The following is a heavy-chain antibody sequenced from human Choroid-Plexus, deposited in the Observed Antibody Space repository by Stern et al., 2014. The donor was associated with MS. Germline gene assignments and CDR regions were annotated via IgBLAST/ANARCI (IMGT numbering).Heavy chain of an antibody. CDR1: GFTFGSCA. CDR3: AKDRQYLTYFFAH. D-gene: IGHD2/OR15-2a*01. Sequence: VQLVQSGGGVVQPGRPLRLSCVASGFTFGSCAMHWVRQAPGKGLGWVASLSYDGSNKYYADSVKGRFTISRDNSQNTLYMQMSSLRPEDTAVYYCAKDRQYLTYFFAHWGQGSLVTVS. V-gene: IGHV3-30*18. CDR2: LSYDGSNK. J-gene: IGHJ5*02.